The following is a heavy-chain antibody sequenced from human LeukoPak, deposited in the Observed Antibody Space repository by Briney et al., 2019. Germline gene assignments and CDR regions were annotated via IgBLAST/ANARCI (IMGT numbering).Heavy chain of an antibody. CDR2: IYFSGRT. V-gene: IGHV4-39*07. Sequence: SETLPLTCTVSGGSIRITSYYWGWIRQPPGREPEWIGSIYFSGRTHYNPSLESRVTISVDTSNNQFSLRLNSVTAADTAVYYCARGGSYWDSWGQGTLVTVSS. J-gene: IGHJ4*02. CDR1: GGSIRITSYY. CDR3: ARGGSYWDS. D-gene: IGHD3-10*01.